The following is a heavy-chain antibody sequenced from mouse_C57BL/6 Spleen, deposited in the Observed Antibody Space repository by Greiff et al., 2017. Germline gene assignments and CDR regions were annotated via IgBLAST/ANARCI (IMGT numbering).Heavy chain of an antibody. CDR1: GYTFTDYY. V-gene: IGHV1-76*01. Sequence: QVQLQQSGAELVRPGASVKLSCKASGYTFTDYYINWVKQRPGQGLEWIARIYPGSGNTYYNEKFKGKATLTAEKSSSTAYMQLSSLTSEDSAVYFCAEGIYDDAYWGQGTLVTVSA. CDR2: IYPGSGNT. J-gene: IGHJ3*01. D-gene: IGHD2-12*01. CDR3: AEGIYDDAY.